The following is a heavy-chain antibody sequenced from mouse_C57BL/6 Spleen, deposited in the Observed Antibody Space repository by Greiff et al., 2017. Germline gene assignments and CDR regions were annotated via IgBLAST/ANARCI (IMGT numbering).Heavy chain of an antibody. V-gene: IGHV1-80*01. CDR1: GYAFSSYW. CDR2: IYPGDGDT. J-gene: IGHJ3*01. Sequence: QVTLKESGAELVKPGASVKISCKASGYAFSSYWMNWVKQRPGKGLEWIGQIYPGDGDTNYNGKFKGKATLTADKSSSTAYMQLSSLTSEDSAVYFCARLGYSNPFAYWGQGTLVTVSA. D-gene: IGHD2-5*01. CDR3: ARLGYSNPFAY.